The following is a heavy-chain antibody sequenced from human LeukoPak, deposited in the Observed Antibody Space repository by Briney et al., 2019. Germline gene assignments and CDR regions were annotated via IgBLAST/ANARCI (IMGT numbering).Heavy chain of an antibody. CDR1: GGSISSSSYY. J-gene: IGHJ4*02. V-gene: IGHV4-39*07. D-gene: IGHD3-10*01. Sequence: PSETLSLTCTVSGGSISSSSYYWGWIRQPPGKGLEWIGSIYYSGNTNYNPSLKSRVTISVDTSKNQFSLKLSSVTAADTAVYYCARVTRGLVRGIDYWGQGTLVTVSS. CDR3: ARVTRGLVRGIDY. CDR2: IYYSGNT.